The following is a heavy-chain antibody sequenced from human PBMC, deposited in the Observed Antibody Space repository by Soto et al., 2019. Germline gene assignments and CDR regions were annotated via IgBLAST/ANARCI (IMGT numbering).Heavy chain of an antibody. Sequence: LSLTCTVSGGSVNSGTYYWSWIRQPPGKGLERIGYIYSSGSANYSPSLKIRVTISVDTSKNQVSLKMTSVNAADTAVYYCARDAKLHTPLGGEYRYAMDVWGQGTMVTVSS. V-gene: IGHV4-61*01. D-gene: IGHD2-15*01. CDR1: GGSVNSGTYY. J-gene: IGHJ6*02. CDR3: ARDAKLHTPLGGEYRYAMDV. CDR2: IYSSGSA.